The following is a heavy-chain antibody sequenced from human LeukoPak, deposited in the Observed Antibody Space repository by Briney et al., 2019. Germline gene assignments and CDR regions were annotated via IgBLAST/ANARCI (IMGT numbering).Heavy chain of an antibody. V-gene: IGHV3-66*01. Sequence: PGGSLRLSCAASGFTFSSYIMNWVRQAPGKGLEWVSVIYSGGSTYYADSVKGRFTISRDNSKNTLYLQMNSLRAEDTAVYYCARAYFEYWGQGTLVTVSS. CDR3: ARAYFEY. J-gene: IGHJ4*02. CDR1: GFTFSSYI. CDR2: IYSGGST.